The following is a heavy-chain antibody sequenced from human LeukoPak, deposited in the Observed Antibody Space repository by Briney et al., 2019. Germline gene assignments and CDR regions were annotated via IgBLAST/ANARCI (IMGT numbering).Heavy chain of an antibody. CDR3: AELGITMIGGV. Sequence: PGGTLRLSCEASGFTFSDYGMNWVRQAPGKGLEWVSGIGGSGGFTTYFADSVKGRFTISRDNAKNSLYLQMNSLRAEDTAVYYCAELGITMIGGVWGKGTTVTISS. V-gene: IGHV3-23*01. D-gene: IGHD3-10*02. J-gene: IGHJ6*04. CDR2: IGGSGGFTT. CDR1: GFTFSDYG.